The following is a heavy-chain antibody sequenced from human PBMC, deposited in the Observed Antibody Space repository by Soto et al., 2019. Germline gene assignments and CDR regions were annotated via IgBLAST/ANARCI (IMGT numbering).Heavy chain of an antibody. CDR1: GYTFTSYA. V-gene: IGHV1-3*01. J-gene: IGHJ4*02. D-gene: IGHD1-1*01. CDR2: INAGNDNR. CDR3: ARGVVGSWKDGCFDY. Sequence: QVQLVQSGTEVKKPGASVKVSCKASGYTFTSYAIHWVRQAPGQRLEWMGWINAGNDNRAYSQKSQGRVTITWDTSASTAYSVLSSLRSEDTAVYFCARGVVGSWKDGCFDYWGKGTLVTVSS.